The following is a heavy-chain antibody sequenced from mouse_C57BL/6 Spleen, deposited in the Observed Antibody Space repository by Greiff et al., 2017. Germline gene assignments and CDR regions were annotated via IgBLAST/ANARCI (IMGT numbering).Heavy chain of an antibody. D-gene: IGHD2-5*01. CDR3: ARENSNAWFAY. Sequence: EVQLQESGPGLVKPSQSLSLTCSVTGYSITSGYYWNWIRQFPGNKLEWMGYISYDGSNNYNPSLKNRISITRDTSKNQFFLKLNSVTTEDTATYYCARENSNAWFAYWGQGTLVTVSA. CDR1: GYSITSGYY. J-gene: IGHJ3*01. V-gene: IGHV3-6*01. CDR2: ISYDGSN.